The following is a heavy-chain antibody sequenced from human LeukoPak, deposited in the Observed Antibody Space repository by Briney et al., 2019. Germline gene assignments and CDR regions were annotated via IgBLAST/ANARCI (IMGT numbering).Heavy chain of an antibody. CDR2: INPNSGGT. V-gene: IGHV1-2*02. CDR1: GYTFTGYY. CDR3: ARGGHDFSGYSTWFDP. Sequence: ASVKVSCKASGYTFTGYYMHWVRQAPGQGLEWMGWINPNSGGTNYAQKFQGRVTMTRDTSISIAYMELSRLRSDDTAVYYCARGGHDFSGYSTWFDPWGQGTLVTVSS. D-gene: IGHD3-3*01. J-gene: IGHJ5*02.